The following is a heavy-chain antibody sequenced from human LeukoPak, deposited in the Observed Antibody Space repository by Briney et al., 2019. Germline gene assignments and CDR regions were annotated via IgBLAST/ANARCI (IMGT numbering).Heavy chain of an antibody. Sequence: PGGSLRLSCAASEFTFSNHWMHWVRQAPGKGLVWVSRINTDGSSTSYADSVKGRFTISRDNAKNTLYLQMNSLRAEDTAVYYCARDGETYSSSYFDYWGQGTLVTVSS. V-gene: IGHV3-74*01. CDR2: INTDGSST. J-gene: IGHJ4*02. D-gene: IGHD6-13*01. CDR3: ARDGETYSSSYFDY. CDR1: EFTFSNHW.